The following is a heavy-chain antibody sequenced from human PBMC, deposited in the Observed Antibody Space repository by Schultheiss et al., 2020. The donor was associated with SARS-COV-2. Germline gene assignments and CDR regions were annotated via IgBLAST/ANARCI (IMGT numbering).Heavy chain of an antibody. V-gene: IGHV4-39*07. D-gene: IGHD3-10*01. J-gene: IGHJ5*02. CDR1: GGSISSSSYY. CDR3: ARGEGFNYYGSGSYPGWFDP. Sequence: SETLSLTCTVSGGSISSSSYYWGWIRQPPGKGLEWIGYIYYSGSTYYNPSLKSRVTISVDTSKNQFSLKLSSVTAADTAVYYCARGEGFNYYGSGSYPGWFDPWGQGTLVTVSS. CDR2: IYYSGST.